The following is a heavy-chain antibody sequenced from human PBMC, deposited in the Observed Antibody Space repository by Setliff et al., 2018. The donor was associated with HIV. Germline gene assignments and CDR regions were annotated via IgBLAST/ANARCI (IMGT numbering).Heavy chain of an antibody. CDR1: GYTFTSYG. CDR3: ARDGGGPGDYYYYYMDV. J-gene: IGHJ6*03. V-gene: IGHV1-18*01. CDR2: ISAYNGNT. D-gene: IGHD3-16*01. Sequence: ASVKVSCKASGYTFTSYGISWVRQAPGQGLEWMGWISAYNGNTNYAQKLQGRVTMTTDTSTSTAYMELRSLRSDDTAVYYCARDGGGPGDYYYYYMDVWAKGTTVTVSS.